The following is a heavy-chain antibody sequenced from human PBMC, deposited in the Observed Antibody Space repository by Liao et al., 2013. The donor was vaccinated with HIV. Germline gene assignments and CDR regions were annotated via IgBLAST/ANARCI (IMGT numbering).Heavy chain of an antibody. V-gene: IGHV4-61*02. CDR2: IYTSGST. D-gene: IGHD1/OR15-1a*01. CDR3: ARENNYYFYYMDV. Sequence: QVQLQESGPGLVKPSQTLSLTCTVSGGSISSGFYYWTWIRQPAGKGLEWIGRIYTSGSTNYNPSLKSRVTISVDTSKNQFSLKLSSVTAADTAVYYCARENNYYFYYMDVWGKGTTVTVSS. CDR1: GGSISSGFYY. J-gene: IGHJ6*03.